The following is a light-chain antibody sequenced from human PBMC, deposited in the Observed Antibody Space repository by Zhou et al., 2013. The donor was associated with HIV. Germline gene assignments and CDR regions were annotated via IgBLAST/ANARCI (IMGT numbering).Light chain of an antibody. CDR1: QNVGPW. CDR2: RAS. Sequence: DIKMTQSPSTLSASIGDRVTITCRASQNVGPWLAWYQHKPGKAPHLLIHRASTLESGVPSRFSGSGSGTDFTLTISSLQPDDFATYHCQQYNSFPRTFGQGTKVEIK. J-gene: IGKJ1*01. V-gene: IGKV1-5*03. CDR3: QQYNSFPRT.